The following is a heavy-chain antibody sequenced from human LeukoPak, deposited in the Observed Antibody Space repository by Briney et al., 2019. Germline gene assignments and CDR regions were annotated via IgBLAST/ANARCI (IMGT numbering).Heavy chain of an antibody. CDR2: IKQDGSEK. CDR3: ARAATVTAESAFGY. V-gene: IGHV3-7*01. J-gene: IGHJ4*02. Sequence: PGGSLRLSCAASGFTFSSYWMSWVRQAPGKGLEWVANIKQDGSEKYYVDSVKGRFTISRDTAKNSLYLQMNSLRAEDTAVYYCARAATVTAESAFGYWGQGTLVTVSS. D-gene: IGHD4-17*01. CDR1: GFTFSSYW.